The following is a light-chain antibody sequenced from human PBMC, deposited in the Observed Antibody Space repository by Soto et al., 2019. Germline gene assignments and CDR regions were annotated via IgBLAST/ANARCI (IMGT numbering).Light chain of an antibody. Sequence: DIQITQSPSTLSGSVGDRVTITCRASQTISSWLAWYQQKPGKAPKLLIYKASTLKSGVPSRFSGSGSGTEFTLTISSLQPDDSATYYCQQCNRYPITFGQGTRLEI. CDR1: QTISSW. CDR3: QQCNRYPIT. CDR2: KAS. J-gene: IGKJ5*01. V-gene: IGKV1-5*03.